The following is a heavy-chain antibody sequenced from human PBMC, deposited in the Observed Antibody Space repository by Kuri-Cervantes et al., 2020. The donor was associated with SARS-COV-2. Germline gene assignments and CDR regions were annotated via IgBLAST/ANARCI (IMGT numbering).Heavy chain of an antibody. CDR3: ARGRATVTVIGAFDI. V-gene: IGHV3-33*01. J-gene: IGHJ3*02. D-gene: IGHD4-17*01. CDR1: GFIFNNHG. CDR2: IWFDGSNE. Sequence: GGSRRPSSGPSGFIFNNHGLHWARQAPGKGLEWLAVIWFDGSNEYYADSVQTRSTISRENSKDTVYLQMNSLRADDTAVFYCARGRATVTVIGAFDIWGQGTMVTVSS.